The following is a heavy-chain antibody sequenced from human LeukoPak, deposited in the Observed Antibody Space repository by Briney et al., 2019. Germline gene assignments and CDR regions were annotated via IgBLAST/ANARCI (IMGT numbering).Heavy chain of an antibody. CDR2: VTYSGST. CDR3: ARGRRGDYYYYGMEDV. D-gene: IGHD5-12*01. Sequence: PSETLSLTCTVSGGSISNYYWSWIRQPPGKGLEWIAYVTYSGSTNYNRSLKSRVTISVDTSKNQFSLKLSSVTAADTAVYYCARGRRGDYYYYGMEDVWGQGTAVTVSS. V-gene: IGHV4-59*01. J-gene: IGHJ6*02. CDR1: GGSISNYY.